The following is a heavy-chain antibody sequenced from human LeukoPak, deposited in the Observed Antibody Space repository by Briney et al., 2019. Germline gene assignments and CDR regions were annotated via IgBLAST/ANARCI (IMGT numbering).Heavy chain of an antibody. CDR2: INHSGST. J-gene: IGHJ4*02. D-gene: IGHD5-12*01. CDR3: ARDPPDYNPFDY. V-gene: IGHV4-34*01. Sequence: TLSLTCAVYGGSFNGYYWSWIRQPPAKGLDWIGEINHSGSTNYNPSLKSRVNISVDTSKNQFSLKLSSVTAADTAVYYCARDPPDYNPFDYWGQGTLVTVSS. CDR1: GGSFNGYY.